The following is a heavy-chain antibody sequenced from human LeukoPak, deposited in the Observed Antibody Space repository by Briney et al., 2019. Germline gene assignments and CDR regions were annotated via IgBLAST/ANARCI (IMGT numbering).Heavy chain of an antibody. Sequence: GGSLRLSCTASGFAFGGYAMSWVRPAPGKGLEWVSSISGGSEDTYYAGSVKGRFTISRGHSKSTLYLQMNSLRAEDTAVYYCATTIARYSNSWLYFYYRLDVWGQGTTVTVS. D-gene: IGHD6-13*01. CDR1: GFAFGGYA. CDR3: ATTIARYSNSWLYFYYRLDV. J-gene: IGHJ6*02. CDR2: ISGGSEDT. V-gene: IGHV3-23*01.